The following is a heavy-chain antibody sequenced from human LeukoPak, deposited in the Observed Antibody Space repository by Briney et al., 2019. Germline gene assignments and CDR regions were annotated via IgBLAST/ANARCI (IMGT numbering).Heavy chain of an antibody. V-gene: IGHV4-4*07. CDR3: ARGQRVVVTRFDP. CDR1: GGSISGYY. CDR2: IFNSGTT. J-gene: IGHJ5*02. Sequence: SETLSLTCTVSGGSISGYYWSWIRQPAGKRLEWIGRIFNSGTTNYNPSLKSRVTISVDTSKNQFSLKLSSVTAADTAVYYCARGQRVVVTRFDPWGQGTLVTVSS. D-gene: IGHD3-22*01.